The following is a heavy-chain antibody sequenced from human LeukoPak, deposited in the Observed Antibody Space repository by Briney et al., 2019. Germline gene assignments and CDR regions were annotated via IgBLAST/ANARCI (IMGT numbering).Heavy chain of an antibody. V-gene: IGHV4-4*07. Sequence: TTSETLSLTCTVSGGSISPYYWSWIRQPAGKGLEWIGRIYTSGSTNYNPSLKSRVTMSVDTSKNQFSLKVSSVTAADTAMYYCARIAYGDYYFDYWGQGTLVTVSS. J-gene: IGHJ4*02. CDR1: GGSISPYY. CDR2: IYTSGST. CDR3: ARIAYGDYYFDY. D-gene: IGHD4-17*01.